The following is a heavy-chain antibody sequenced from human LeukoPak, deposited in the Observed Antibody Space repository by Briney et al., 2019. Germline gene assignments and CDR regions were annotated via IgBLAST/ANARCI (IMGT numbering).Heavy chain of an antibody. CDR3: ARMGGGNTHPALFDY. J-gene: IGHJ4*02. Sequence: GGSLRLSCAASGFTFSSYGVNWVRQAPGKGLEWISAISPSGGTTYYADSVQGRFTISRSNSRNTLYLQMSSLRAEDTAVYYCARMGGGNTHPALFDYWGQGTLSPSPQ. CDR1: GFTFSSYG. V-gene: IGHV3-23*01. CDR2: ISPSGGTT. D-gene: IGHD3-16*01.